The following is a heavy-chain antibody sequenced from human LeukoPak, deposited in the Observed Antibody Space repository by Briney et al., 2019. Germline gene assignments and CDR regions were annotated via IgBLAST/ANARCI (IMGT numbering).Heavy chain of an antibody. CDR2: IWYDGSNK. Sequence: GRSLRLSCAASGFTFSSYGMHWVRQAPGKGLEWVAVIWYDGSNKYYADSVKGRFTISRDNSKNTLYLQMNSLRAEDTAVYYCARDFTMIVEYYFDYWGQGTLATVSS. CDR3: ARDFTMIVEYYFDY. V-gene: IGHV3-33*01. D-gene: IGHD3-22*01. CDR1: GFTFSSYG. J-gene: IGHJ4*02.